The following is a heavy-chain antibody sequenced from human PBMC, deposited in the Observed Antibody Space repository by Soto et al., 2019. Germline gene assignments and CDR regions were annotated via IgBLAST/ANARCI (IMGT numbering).Heavy chain of an antibody. V-gene: IGHV3-48*03. CDR1: GFTFSDYE. J-gene: IGHJ4*02. CDR3: AREELNCGGDCFVY. CDR2: IHSSGSGI. Sequence: LRLSCVGSGFTFSDYEMNWVRQAPGKGLELVSYIHSSGSGIYYADSMKGRFTTFRDNAKNSLYLQMNSLRGEDTAVYYCAREELNCGGDCFVYWGQGTPVTVSS. D-gene: IGHD2-21*01.